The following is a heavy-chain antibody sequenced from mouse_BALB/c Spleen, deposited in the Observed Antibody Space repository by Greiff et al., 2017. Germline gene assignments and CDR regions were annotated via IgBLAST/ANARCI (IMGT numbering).Heavy chain of an antibody. D-gene: IGHD3-3*01. CDR3: ARGGWDWFAY. CDR2: ISYSGST. Sequence: EVKLVESGPGLVKPSQSLSLTCTVTGYSITSDYAWNWIRQFPGNKLEWMGYISYSGSTSYNPSLKSRISITRDTSKNQFFLQLNSVTTEDTATYYCARGGWDWFAYWGQGTLVTVSA. J-gene: IGHJ3*01. CDR1: GYSITSDYA. V-gene: IGHV3-2*02.